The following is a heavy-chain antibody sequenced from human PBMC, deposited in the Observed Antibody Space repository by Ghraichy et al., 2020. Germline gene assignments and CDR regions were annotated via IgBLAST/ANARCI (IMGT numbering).Heavy chain of an antibody. CDR1: GFTFSSYS. D-gene: IGHD3-22*01. Sequence: GGSLRLSCAASGFTFSSYSMNWVRQAPGKGLEWVSSISSSSSYIYYADSVKGRFTISRDNAKNSLYLQMNSLRAEDTAVYYCARVLGYGTGLHDSSGYYYSRRLGQAENYYYGMDVWGQGTTVTVSS. CDR2: ISSSSSYI. J-gene: IGHJ6*02. V-gene: IGHV3-21*01. CDR3: ARVLGYGTGLHDSSGYYYSRRLGQAENYYYGMDV.